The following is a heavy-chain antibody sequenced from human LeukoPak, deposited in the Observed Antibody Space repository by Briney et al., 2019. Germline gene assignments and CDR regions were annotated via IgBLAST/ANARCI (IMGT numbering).Heavy chain of an antibody. V-gene: IGHV6-1*01. CDR1: GDSVSSNSAA. CDR2: TYYRSKWYN. Sequence: SQTLSLTCAISGDSVSSNSAAWNWIRQSPSRGLEWLGRTYYRSKWYNDYAVSVKSRITINPDTSKNQFSLQLNSVTPEDTAVYYCARDEIPVWYCSSTSCSPTGKGWFDPWGQGTLVTVSS. D-gene: IGHD2-2*01. CDR3: ARDEIPVWYCSSTSCSPTGKGWFDP. J-gene: IGHJ5*02.